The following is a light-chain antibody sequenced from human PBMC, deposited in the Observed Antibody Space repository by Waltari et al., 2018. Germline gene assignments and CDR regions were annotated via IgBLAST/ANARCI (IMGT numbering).Light chain of an antibody. CDR2: GAS. Sequence: IVLMQSPGTLSLSPGERATLSCRASQSVSRSLAWYQQKPGQAPKLLIYGASTRATGIPDRFTGSGSVTDFSLTISSLEPEDFAIYFCQHYVRLPATFGQGTKVEIK. CDR1: QSVSRS. CDR3: QHYVRLPAT. J-gene: IGKJ1*01. V-gene: IGKV3-20*01.